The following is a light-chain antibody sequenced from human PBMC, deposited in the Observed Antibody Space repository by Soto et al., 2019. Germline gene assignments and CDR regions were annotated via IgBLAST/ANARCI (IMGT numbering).Light chain of an antibody. J-gene: IGLJ1*01. CDR2: EVS. V-gene: IGLV2-14*01. Sequence: QSALTQPAPVSGSPGQSITISCTGTSSDVGAHNHVSWYQKHPGKAPKLMIYEVSNRPSGVSNRFSGSKSGNTASLTISGLQAEDEADYYCISYTSSSIPYVFGPGTKLTVL. CDR1: SSDVGAHNH. CDR3: ISYTSSSIPYV.